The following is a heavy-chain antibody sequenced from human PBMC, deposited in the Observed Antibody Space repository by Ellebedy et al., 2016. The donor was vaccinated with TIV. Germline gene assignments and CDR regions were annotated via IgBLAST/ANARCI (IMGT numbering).Heavy chain of an antibody. D-gene: IGHD3-10*01. Sequence: GESLKISCTASGFTFPNYWMNWLRPIPGKGLEWVANIKQDGSENFYVDSVRGRFTISRDNADNSLSLQMNSLRVEDTAVYYCARGHGGGARTLDYWGQGALVTVSS. J-gene: IGHJ4*02. CDR3: ARGHGGGARTLDY. CDR1: GFTFPNYW. CDR2: IKQDGSEN. V-gene: IGHV3-7*03.